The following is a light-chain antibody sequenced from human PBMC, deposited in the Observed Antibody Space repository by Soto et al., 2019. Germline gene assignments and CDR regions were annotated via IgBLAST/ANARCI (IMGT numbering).Light chain of an antibody. Sequence: EIVMTQSPATLSVSPGERATLSCRASQGFTSTVAWYQQKPGQAPRLLIYGASTRATAIPPRFSGSGSGTEFTLTISSLQSEDAAVYYCQHYNDWPTTFGQWTKVEIK. CDR1: QGFTST. J-gene: IGKJ1*01. V-gene: IGKV3-15*01. CDR3: QHYNDWPTT. CDR2: GAS.